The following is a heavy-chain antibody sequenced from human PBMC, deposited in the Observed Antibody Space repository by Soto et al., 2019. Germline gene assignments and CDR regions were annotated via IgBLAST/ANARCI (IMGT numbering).Heavy chain of an antibody. J-gene: IGHJ6*02. V-gene: IGHV3-30*18. CDR2: ISNDGNSQ. CDR3: AKGRSYYYYYGVDV. Sequence: GGSLRLSCVGSGFSFSTYNMNWVRQAPGKGLEWVAGISNDGNSQHYGDSVKGRFIVSRDNSKNTLFLQMNSLRPEDTAIYYCAKGRSYYYYYGVDVWGQGTTVTVSS. CDR1: GFSFSTYN.